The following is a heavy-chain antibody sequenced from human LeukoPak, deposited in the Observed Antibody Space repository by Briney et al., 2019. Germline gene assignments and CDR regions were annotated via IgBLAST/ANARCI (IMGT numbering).Heavy chain of an antibody. V-gene: IGHV3-33*01. CDR3: ARDKGPRGRGYFDY. D-gene: IGHD2-15*01. CDR1: GFTFSSYG. J-gene: IGHJ4*02. Sequence: GGSLRLSCAASGFTFSSYGMHWVRQAPGKGLEWVAVIWYDRSNKYYADSVKGRFTISRDNSKNTLYLQMNSLRAEDTAVYYCARDKGPRGRGYFDYWGQGTLVTVSS. CDR2: IWYDRSNK.